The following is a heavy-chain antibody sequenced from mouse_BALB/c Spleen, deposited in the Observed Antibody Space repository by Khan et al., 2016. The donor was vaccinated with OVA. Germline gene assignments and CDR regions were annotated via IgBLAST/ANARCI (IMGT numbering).Heavy chain of an antibody. CDR2: IWSDGRT. J-gene: IGHJ4*01. CDR1: GFSLTNYA. Sequence: VQLQESGPDLVAPSQSLSITCTVSGFSLTNYAIHWVRQPPGKGLEWLVVIWSDGRTTYNSALKSRLSISKDNSKSQVCLKINSLQTDDTAMYYCARHQFPLSMDSWGQGISVTVSS. V-gene: IGHV2-6-2*01. CDR3: ARHQFPLSMDS.